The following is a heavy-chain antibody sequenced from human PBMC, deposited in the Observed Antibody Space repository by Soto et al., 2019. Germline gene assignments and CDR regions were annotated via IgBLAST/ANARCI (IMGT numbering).Heavy chain of an antibody. CDR3: AHDHCSGGSCYRYGMDV. J-gene: IGHJ6*02. V-gene: IGHV1-3*01. D-gene: IGHD2-15*01. CDR2: INPDNGNT. Sequence: ASVKVSCKASGYTFTRYTMNWVRQAPGQRLEWMGWINPDNGNTKSSQKFQDRVIITRDTSASTAYMDLSSLRSEDTAVYYCAHDHCSGGSCYRYGMDVWGQGTTVTVSS. CDR1: GYTFTRYT.